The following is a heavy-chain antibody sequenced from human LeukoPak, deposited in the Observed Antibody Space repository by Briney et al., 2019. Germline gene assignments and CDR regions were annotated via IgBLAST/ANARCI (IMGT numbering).Heavy chain of an antibody. J-gene: IGHJ4*02. D-gene: IGHD3-16*01. CDR1: GFIFSSYA. CDR2: ISGSGVST. V-gene: IGHV3-23*01. CDR3: AKARAVWGSYIL. Sequence: GGSLRLSCAATGFIFSSYAMSWVRQPPGKGLEWVSAISGSGVSTYYADSVKGRFTISRDNSKNTLYLQMNSLRAEDTAVYYCAKARAVWGSYILWGQGTLVTVSS.